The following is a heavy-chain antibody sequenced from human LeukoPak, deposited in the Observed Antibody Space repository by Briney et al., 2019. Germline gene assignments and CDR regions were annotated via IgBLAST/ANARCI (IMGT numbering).Heavy chain of an antibody. V-gene: IGHV4-59*08. CDR2: NYSSGST. CDR1: GGTINRLH. Sequence: SETLSLTCTVSGGTINRLHWICLPQSTGEGLKWIGYNYSSGSTNFIPSLKGRVSIPLDMSKNEFSLKLNSVTAEDTAVYYCARHDSAVCALFMWGQGTVVSVFS. J-gene: IGHJ4*02. D-gene: IGHD2-21*01. CDR3: ARHDSAVCALFM.